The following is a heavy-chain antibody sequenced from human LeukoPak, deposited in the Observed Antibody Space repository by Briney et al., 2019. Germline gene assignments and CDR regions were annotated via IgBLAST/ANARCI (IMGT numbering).Heavy chain of an antibody. D-gene: IGHD5-18*01. CDR1: GFTFSSYS. J-gene: IGHJ4*02. V-gene: IGHV3-21*01. CDR3: ARVGPSLGYSYGYDYFDY. CDR2: ISSSSSYI. Sequence: GGSLRLSCAASGFTFSSYSMNWVRQAPGKGLEWVSSISSSSSYIYYADSVKGRFTISRDNAKNSLYLQMNSLIAEDTAVYYCARVGPSLGYSYGYDYFDYWGQGTLVTVSS.